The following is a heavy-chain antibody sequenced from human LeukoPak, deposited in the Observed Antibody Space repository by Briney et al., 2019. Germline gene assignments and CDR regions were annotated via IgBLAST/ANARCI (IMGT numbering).Heavy chain of an antibody. V-gene: IGHV3-48*01. J-gene: IGHJ4*02. CDR2: ISSSSSTI. CDR3: ARDVSSTWGRTYLDY. D-gene: IGHD6-13*01. Sequence: GGSLRLSCAASGFTFSSYNMNWVRQAPGKGLEWVSYISSSSSTIYYADSVKGRFTISRDNAKKSLYLQMNSLRAEDMAVYYCARDVSSTWGRTYLDYWGQGTLVTVSS. CDR1: GFTFSSYN.